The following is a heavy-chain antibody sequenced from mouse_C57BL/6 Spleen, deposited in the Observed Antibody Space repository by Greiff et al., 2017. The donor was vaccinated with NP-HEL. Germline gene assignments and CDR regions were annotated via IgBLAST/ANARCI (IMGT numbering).Heavy chain of an antibody. D-gene: IGHD2-4*01. J-gene: IGHJ4*01. CDR2: IDPETGGT. CDR3: TDDYGKGYYAMDY. Sequence: QVQLQQSGAELVRPGASVTLSCKASGYTFTDYEMHWVKQTPVHGLEWIGAIDPETGGTAYNQKFKGKAILTADKSSSTACMELRSLTSEDSAVYYCTDDYGKGYYAMDYWGQGTSVTVSS. V-gene: IGHV1-15*01. CDR1: GYTFTDYE.